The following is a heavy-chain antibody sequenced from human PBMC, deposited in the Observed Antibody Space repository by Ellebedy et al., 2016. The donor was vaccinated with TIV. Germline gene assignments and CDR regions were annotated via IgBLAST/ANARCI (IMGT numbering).Heavy chain of an antibody. CDR3: ARGVAAAGAFLFDY. V-gene: IGHV4-59*08. CDR2: IYYSGST. D-gene: IGHD6-13*01. CDR1: GGSISSYY. J-gene: IGHJ4*02. Sequence: PGGSLRLSCTVSGGSISSYYWSWIRQPPGKGLEWIGYIYYSGSTNYNPSLKGRVTISVDTSKNQFSLKLSSVTAADTAVYYCARGVAAAGAFLFDYWGQGTLVTVSS.